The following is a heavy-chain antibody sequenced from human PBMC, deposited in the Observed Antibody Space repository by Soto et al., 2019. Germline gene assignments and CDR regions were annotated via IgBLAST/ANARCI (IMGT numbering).Heavy chain of an antibody. Sequence: ASVKVSCNASGDTFTANYIHWVRQAPGQGFVWMRWITPKSGGTNYPQKFQGSVTMTRDTSLSTVYMTLTRLTSDDTAVYYCARDLATRGGSAGFEYWGQGNLVTVSS. D-gene: IGHD1-26*01. CDR3: ARDLATRGGSAGFEY. V-gene: IGHV1-2*02. CDR2: ITPKSGGT. J-gene: IGHJ4*02. CDR1: GDTFTANY.